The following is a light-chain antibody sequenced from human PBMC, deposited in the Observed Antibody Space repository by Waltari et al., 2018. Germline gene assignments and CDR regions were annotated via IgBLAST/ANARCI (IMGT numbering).Light chain of an antibody. CDR2: DAS. J-gene: IGKJ1*01. Sequence: DIQMTQSPSTLSASVGDIVTITCRASHSISSWLAWYQQKPGKAPKLMSYDASSLESGGPSRFSGSGSGTGFPLTISSLQPDDFATYYCQQYNSYSPTFGQGTKVEIK. CDR1: HSISSW. V-gene: IGKV1-5*01. CDR3: QQYNSYSPT.